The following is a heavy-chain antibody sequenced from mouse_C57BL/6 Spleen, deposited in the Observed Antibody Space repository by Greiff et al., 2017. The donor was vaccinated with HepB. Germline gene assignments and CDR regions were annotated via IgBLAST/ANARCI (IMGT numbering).Heavy chain of an antibody. CDR1: GFTFTDYY. J-gene: IGHJ3*01. D-gene: IGHD3-2*02. CDR2: IRNKANGYTT. V-gene: IGHV7-3*01. Sequence: EVQLMESGGGLVQPGGSLSLSCAASGFTFTDYYMSWVRQPPGKALEWLGFIRNKANGYTTEYSASVKGRFTISRDNSQSILYLQMNALTAEDSATYYCASETAQAGAWFAYWGQGTLVTVSA. CDR3: ASETAQAGAWFAY.